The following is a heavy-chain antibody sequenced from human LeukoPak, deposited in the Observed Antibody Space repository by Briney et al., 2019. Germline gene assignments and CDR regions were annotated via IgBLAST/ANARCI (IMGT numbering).Heavy chain of an antibody. V-gene: IGHV1-69*01. CDR2: IIPIFGTA. CDR3: ASPDCYDSSGYYSAHFDY. D-gene: IGHD3-22*01. Sequence: SVKVSCKASGGTFSSYAISWVRQAPGQGLEWTGGIIPIFGTANYAQKFQGRVTITADESTITAYMELSSLRSEDTAVYYCASPDCYDSSGYYSAHFDYWGQGTLVTVSS. CDR1: GGTFSSYA. J-gene: IGHJ4*02.